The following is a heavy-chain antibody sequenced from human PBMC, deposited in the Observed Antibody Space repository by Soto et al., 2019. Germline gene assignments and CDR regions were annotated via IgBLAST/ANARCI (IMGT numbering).Heavy chain of an antibody. CDR2: IAPDSGDT. Sequence: ASVKVSCKASGGTFTSYAISWVRQAPGQGLERMGWIAPDSGDTNYAQKFRCRGTMSRDACISTAYMELSSLRSDDRAVYYWGKILLVTTPDGFKFGGQGTMVTVSS. CDR3: GKILLVTTPDGFKF. J-gene: IGHJ3*01. CDR1: GGTFTSYA. V-gene: IGHV1-2*02. D-gene: IGHD3-22*01.